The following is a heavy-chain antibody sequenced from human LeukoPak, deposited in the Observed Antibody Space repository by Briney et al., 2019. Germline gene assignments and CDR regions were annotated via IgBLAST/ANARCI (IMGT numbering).Heavy chain of an antibody. D-gene: IGHD4-11*01. CDR3: ARDRGWATVTSPPGYFDY. Sequence: EASVKVSCXASGYTLTAYYLHWVRQAPGQGLEWMGGIIPIFGTANYAQKFQGRVTITTDESTSTAYMELSSLRSEDTAVYYCARDRGWATVTSPPGYFDYWGQGTLVTVSS. J-gene: IGHJ4*02. CDR2: IIPIFGTA. V-gene: IGHV1-69*05. CDR1: GYTLTAYY.